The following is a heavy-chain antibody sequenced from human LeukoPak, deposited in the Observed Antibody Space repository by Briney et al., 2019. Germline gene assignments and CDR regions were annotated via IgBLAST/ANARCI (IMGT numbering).Heavy chain of an antibody. CDR1: GGTFSSYA. CDR3: ARAKHVDIVATIHSYFDY. V-gene: IGHV1-69*13. CDR2: IIPIFGTA. D-gene: IGHD5-12*01. J-gene: IGHJ4*02. Sequence: ASVKVSCKASGGTFSSYAISWVRQAPGQWLEWMGGIIPIFGTANYAQKFQGRVTITADESTSTAYMELSSLRSEDTAVYYCARAKHVDIVATIHSYFDYWGQGTLVTVSS.